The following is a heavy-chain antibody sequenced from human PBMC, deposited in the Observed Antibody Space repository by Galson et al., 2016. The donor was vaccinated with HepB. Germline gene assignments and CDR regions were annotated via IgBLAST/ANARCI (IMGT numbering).Heavy chain of an antibody. CDR3: AGGIAVSGTPLYY. CDR1: GFTFSESY. CDR2: ISSSSSYL. V-gene: IGHV3-11*06. D-gene: IGHD6-19*01. Sequence: SLRLSCAASGFTFSESYMSWIRQVPGKGLEWLSFISSSSSYLNYADSVKGRFTISRDNAKNSLYLQMNSLSAEDTAVYYCAGGIAVSGTPLYYWGQGIPVTVSS. J-gene: IGHJ4*02.